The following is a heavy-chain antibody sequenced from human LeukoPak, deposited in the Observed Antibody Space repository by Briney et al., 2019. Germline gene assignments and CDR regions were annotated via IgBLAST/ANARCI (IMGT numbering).Heavy chain of an antibody. CDR2: IYSGGST. V-gene: IGHV3-53*01. CDR1: GFTVSSNY. J-gene: IGHJ4*02. CDR3: ARGTAEITIFGVVIGTYFDY. D-gene: IGHD3-3*01. Sequence: GGSLRLSCAASGFTVSSNYMSWVRQAPGKGLEWVSVIYSGGSTYYADSVKGRFTISRDNSKNTLYLQMNSLRAEDTAVYYCARGTAEITIFGVVIGTYFDYWGQGTLVTVSS.